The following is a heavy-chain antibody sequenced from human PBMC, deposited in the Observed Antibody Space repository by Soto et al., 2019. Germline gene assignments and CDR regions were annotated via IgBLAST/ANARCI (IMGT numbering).Heavy chain of an antibody. Sequence: EVQLLESGGGLVQPGGSLRLSCVASGFSFSRFAMSWVRQAPGKGLEWVSTISPPGGTTFYADSVRGRFTISRDSSKRTLYLEMHSLRAEDTAVYYCAKGDQERQWVFLQNWGQGTLVTVSS. D-gene: IGHD2-8*01. CDR3: AKGDQERQWVFLQN. V-gene: IGHV3-23*01. CDR2: ISPPGGTT. CDR1: GFSFSRFA. J-gene: IGHJ4*02.